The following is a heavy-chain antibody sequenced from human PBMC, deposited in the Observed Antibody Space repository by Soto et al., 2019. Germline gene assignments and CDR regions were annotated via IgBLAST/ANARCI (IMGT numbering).Heavy chain of an antibody. V-gene: IGHV4-4*07. J-gene: IGHJ5*02. Sequence: SETLSLTCTVSGGSISSYYWSWIRQPAGKGLEWIGRIYTSGSTNYNPSLKSRVTMSVDTSKNQFSLKLSSVTAADTAVYYCARDSRRYGDDNWFDPWGQGTLVTVYS. CDR2: IYTSGST. D-gene: IGHD4-17*01. CDR3: ARDSRRYGDDNWFDP. CDR1: GGSISSYY.